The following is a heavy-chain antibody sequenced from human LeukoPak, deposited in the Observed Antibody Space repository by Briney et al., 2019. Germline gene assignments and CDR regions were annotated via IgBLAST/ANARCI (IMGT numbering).Heavy chain of an antibody. V-gene: IGHV3-53*01. CDR3: AKAGWLQLNDAFDI. D-gene: IGHD5-24*01. CDR1: GFTVSSNY. Sequence: GGSLRLSCAASGFTVSSNYMSWVRQAPGKGLEWVSVIYSGGSTYYADSVKGRFTISRDNSKNTLYLQMNSLRAEDTAVYYCAKAGWLQLNDAFDIWGQGTMVTVSS. CDR2: IYSGGST. J-gene: IGHJ3*02.